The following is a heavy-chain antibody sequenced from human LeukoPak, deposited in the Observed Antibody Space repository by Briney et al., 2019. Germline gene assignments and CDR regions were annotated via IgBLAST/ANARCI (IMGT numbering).Heavy chain of an antibody. V-gene: IGHV3-23*01. J-gene: IGHJ4*02. CDR1: GFTISSYT. CDR3: AKDGGLWVSAHWGDS. CDR2: ITTSDGNT. D-gene: IGHD7-27*01. Sequence: GGSLRLSCAASGFTISSYTMSWVRQAPGKGLEWVSTITTSDGNTYYADSVKGRFTVSRDNSKNTLYLQMNSLRAEDTAVYYCAKDGGLWVSAHWGDSWGRGTLVTVSS.